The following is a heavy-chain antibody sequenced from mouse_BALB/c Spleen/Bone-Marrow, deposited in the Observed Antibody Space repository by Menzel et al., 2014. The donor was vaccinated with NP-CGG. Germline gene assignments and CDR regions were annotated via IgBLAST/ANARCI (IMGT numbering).Heavy chain of an antibody. V-gene: IGHV5-17*02. J-gene: IGHJ2*01. Sequence: VQLKESGGGLVQPGGSRKLSCAASGFTFSSFGMHWVRQAPEKGLEWVVYISSGSSTIFYADTVKGRFTVSRDNPKNTLFLQMTSLRSEDTAMYYCTRGGNWDDFDYWGQGTTLTVSS. D-gene: IGHD4-1*01. CDR1: GFTFSSFG. CDR3: TRGGNWDDFDY. CDR2: ISSGSSTI.